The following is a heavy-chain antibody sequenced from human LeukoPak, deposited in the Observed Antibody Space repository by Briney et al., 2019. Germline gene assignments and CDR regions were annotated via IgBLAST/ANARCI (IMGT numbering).Heavy chain of an antibody. V-gene: IGHV6-1*01. CDR1: GDSVSSNSAA. D-gene: IGHD2-15*01. CDR3: ARDGCSGGSCYPYYYYYYGMDV. CDR2: TYYRSKWYN. Sequence: SQTLSLTCVISGDSVSSNSAAWNWIRQSPSRGLEWLGRTYYRSKWYNDYAVSVKSRITINPDTSKNQFSLQLNSVTPEDTAVYYCARDGCSGGSCYPYYYYYYGMDVWGQGTTVTVSS. J-gene: IGHJ6*02.